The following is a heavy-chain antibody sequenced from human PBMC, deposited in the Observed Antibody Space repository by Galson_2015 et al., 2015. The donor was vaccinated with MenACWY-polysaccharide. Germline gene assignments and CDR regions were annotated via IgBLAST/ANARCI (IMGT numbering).Heavy chain of an antibody. D-gene: IGHD5-12*01. CDR3: ARQGGSGRSHDY. V-gene: IGHV4-39*01. CDR2: IYYGGST. J-gene: IGHJ4*02. CDR1: GGSISSSSYY. Sequence: LSLTCTVSGGSISSSSYYWGWIRQPPGTGLEWIGTIYYGGSTYYNPSLKSRVTISVDTSKNQFSLKLTSVTAADTAVYYCARQGGSGRSHDYWGQGTLVTVSS.